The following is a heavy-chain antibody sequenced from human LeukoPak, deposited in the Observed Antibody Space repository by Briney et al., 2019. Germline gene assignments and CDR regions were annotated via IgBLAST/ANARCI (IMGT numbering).Heavy chain of an antibody. CDR3: ARDRDGSNWFDP. V-gene: IGHV3-21*01. CDR2: ISSSSSYI. Sequence: NPGGSLRLSCAASGFTFSSYSMNWVRQAPGKGLEWVSSISSSSSYIYYADSVKGRFTISRDNAKNSLYLQMNSLRAEDTAVYYCARDRDGSNWFDPWGQGTLVTVSS. D-gene: IGHD1-26*01. CDR1: GFTFSSYS. J-gene: IGHJ5*02.